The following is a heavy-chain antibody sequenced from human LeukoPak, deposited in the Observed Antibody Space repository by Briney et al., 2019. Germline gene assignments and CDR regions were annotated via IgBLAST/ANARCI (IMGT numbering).Heavy chain of an antibody. D-gene: IGHD6-13*01. Sequence: SETLSLTCTVSGDSISSGSYYWSWIRQPAGKGLEWIGRIYTSESTNYNPSLKSRVTISADTSKNQFSLKLTSVTATDTAVYYCARVLAAAGNNWFDPWGQGTLVTVSS. J-gene: IGHJ5*02. CDR3: ARVLAAAGNNWFDP. V-gene: IGHV4-61*02. CDR1: GDSISSGSYY. CDR2: IYTSEST.